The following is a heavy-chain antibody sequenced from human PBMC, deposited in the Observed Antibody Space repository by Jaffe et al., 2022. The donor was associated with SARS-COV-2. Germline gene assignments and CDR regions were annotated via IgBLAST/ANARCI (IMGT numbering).Heavy chain of an antibody. CDR2: IHNTGTT. Sequence: QVQLQESGPGLVKPSETLSLTCAVSIGSISSSPYYWGWIRQPPGKGLEWIGTIHNTGTTNYNPSLKSRVTISVDTSKNLVSLRLTSVTATDTAVFYCATGGDLLAGYEFDIWGQGILVTVSS. D-gene: IGHD3-9*01. V-gene: IGHV4-39*01. J-gene: IGHJ4*02. CDR3: ATGGDLLAGYEFDI. CDR1: IGSISSSPYY.